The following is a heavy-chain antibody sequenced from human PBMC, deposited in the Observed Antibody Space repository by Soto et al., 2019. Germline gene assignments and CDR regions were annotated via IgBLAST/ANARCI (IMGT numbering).Heavy chain of an antibody. J-gene: IGHJ4*02. Sequence: PSETLSLTCTVSGGSISSYYWSWIRQPPGKGLEWIGYIYYSGSTNYNPSLKSRVTISVDTSKNQFSLKLSSVTAADTAVYYCARSWAPPSSFDYWGQGTLVTVS. CDR1: GGSISSYY. D-gene: IGHD1-26*01. CDR3: ARSWAPPSSFDY. V-gene: IGHV4-59*01. CDR2: IYYSGST.